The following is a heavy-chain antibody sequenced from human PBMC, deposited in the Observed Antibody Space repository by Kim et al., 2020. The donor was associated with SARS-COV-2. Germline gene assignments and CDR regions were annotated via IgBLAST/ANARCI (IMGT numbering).Heavy chain of an antibody. CDR2: IKGDGNRT. CDR1: GFTLSGHW. J-gene: IGHJ5*02. Sequence: GGSLRLSCAASGFTLSGHWMHWVRQAPGKGLVWVSLIKGDGNRTTYADSVKGRFTISRDNAKNTLYLQMNSLRDEDTAVYVCARDHAGPWGQGTLVTVSS. CDR3: ARDHAGP. V-gene: IGHV3-74*03.